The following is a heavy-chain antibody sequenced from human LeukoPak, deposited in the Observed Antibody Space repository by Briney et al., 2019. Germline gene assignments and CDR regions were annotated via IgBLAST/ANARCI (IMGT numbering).Heavy chain of an antibody. CDR2: IYTSGST. J-gene: IGHJ6*02. V-gene: IGHV4-61*09. Sequence: SQTLSLTCTVSGGSISSGSYYWSWIRQPAGKGLEWIGHIYTSGSTNYNPSLKSRVTISVDTSKNQFSLKLSSATAADTAVYYCARDQYEVEDDSSGYPYYYYYGMDVWGQGTTVTVSS. CDR3: ARDQYEVEDDSSGYPYYYYYGMDV. D-gene: IGHD3-22*01. CDR1: GGSISSGSYY.